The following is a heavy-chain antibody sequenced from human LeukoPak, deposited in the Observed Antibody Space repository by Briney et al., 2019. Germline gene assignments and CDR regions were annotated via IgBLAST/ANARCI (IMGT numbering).Heavy chain of an antibody. J-gene: IGHJ4*02. CDR1: GFTFSDYY. CDR2: ISSASSTI. Sequence: PGGSLRLSCAASGFTFSDYYMNWIRQAPGRGLEWVSYISSASSTIYYADSVKGRFTISRDNAKNSLYLQVNSPRAEDTAVYYCAREIRGYSYFDQWGQGTLVTVSS. D-gene: IGHD1-26*01. CDR3: AREIRGYSYFDQ. V-gene: IGHV3-11*01.